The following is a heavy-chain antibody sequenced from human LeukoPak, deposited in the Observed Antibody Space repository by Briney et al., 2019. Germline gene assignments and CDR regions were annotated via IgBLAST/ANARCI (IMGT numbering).Heavy chain of an antibody. D-gene: IGHD6-13*01. CDR1: GFTFSSYS. J-gene: IGHJ4*02. CDR2: ISTSTT. V-gene: IGHV3-48*01. Sequence: PGGSLRLSCAASGFTFSSYSMNWVRQAPGKGLEWVAYISTSTTHYADSVRGRFTISRDNAENSLFLHMNSPRADDTAVYYCARESGTRSSLNVWGQGTLVTVSS. CDR3: ARESGTRSSLNV.